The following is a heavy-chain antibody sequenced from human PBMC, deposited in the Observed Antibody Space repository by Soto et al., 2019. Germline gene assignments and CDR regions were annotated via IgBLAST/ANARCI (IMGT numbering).Heavy chain of an antibody. Sequence: PSETLSLTCTVSGASISSYYWSWIRQPPGKGLEWIADIYYSGSTNYNPSLKSRLTMSIDASKKQVSLKLSSVTAADTAVYYCASHYDTSGYYLPYWGQGTLVTVSS. D-gene: IGHD3-22*01. V-gene: IGHV4-59*01. J-gene: IGHJ4*02. CDR2: IYYSGST. CDR1: GASISSYY. CDR3: ASHYDTSGYYLPY.